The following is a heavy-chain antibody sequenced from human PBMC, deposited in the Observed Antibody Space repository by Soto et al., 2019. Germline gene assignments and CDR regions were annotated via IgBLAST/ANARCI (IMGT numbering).Heavy chain of an antibody. D-gene: IGHD3-16*01. V-gene: IGHV4-59*01. Sequence: SEPLSVTCSVAGGSSSPYYWSWIRQSPGKGLEWIGYIYFNGNTNYHPSLKRRVTMSIDTSKKQFSLNLSSVTAADTAVYYCASVTFGGIVLAHWGQGALATVS. CDR3: ASVTFGGIVLAH. CDR1: GGSSSPYY. CDR2: IYFNGNT. J-gene: IGHJ1*01.